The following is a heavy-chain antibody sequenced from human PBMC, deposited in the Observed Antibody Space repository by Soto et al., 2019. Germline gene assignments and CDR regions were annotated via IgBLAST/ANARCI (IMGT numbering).Heavy chain of an antibody. Sequence: VQLVESGGGLVQPGGSLRLSCAGSRFDVSTSYMNWVRQAPRKGLEWVSVIDNGGTTDHADSVKGRFTISRDVSKNTLYLQMNSLRAEDTAVYYCATILTTMTPEEHVYYGLDVWGQGTTVTVSS. D-gene: IGHD2-15*01. CDR2: IDNGGTT. CDR1: RFDVSTSY. J-gene: IGHJ6*02. V-gene: IGHV3-66*01. CDR3: ATILTTMTPEEHVYYGLDV.